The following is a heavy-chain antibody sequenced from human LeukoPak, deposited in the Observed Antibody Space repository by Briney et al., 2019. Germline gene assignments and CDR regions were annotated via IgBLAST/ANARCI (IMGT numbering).Heavy chain of an antibody. J-gene: IGHJ5*02. CDR1: GGSISSYY. V-gene: IGHV4-59*08. Sequence: PSETLSLTCTVSGGSISSYYWSWIRQPPGKGLEWIGYIYYSGSTNYNPSLKSRVTISVDTSKNQFSLKLSSVTAADTAVYYCARHEEKLRFFSRAPRRTNWFDPWGQGTLATVSS. D-gene: IGHD3-3*01. CDR3: ARHEEKLRFFSRAPRRTNWFDP. CDR2: IYYSGST.